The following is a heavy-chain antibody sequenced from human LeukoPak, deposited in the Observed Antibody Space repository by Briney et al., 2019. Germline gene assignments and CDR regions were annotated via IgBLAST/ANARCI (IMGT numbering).Heavy chain of an antibody. CDR2: IWSDATNQ. CDR3: VKDAQRGFDYSNSLQH. J-gene: IGHJ4*02. Sequence: GGSLRLSCEASGFTFSHYGMHWVRQAPGKGLEWVAVIWSDATNQFYADSVKGRFTISRDNFKNTVSLQMNSLRAEDTAVYYCVKDAQRGFDYSNSLQHWGPGSLVTVSS. D-gene: IGHD4-11*01. CDR1: GFTFSHYG. V-gene: IGHV3-33*06.